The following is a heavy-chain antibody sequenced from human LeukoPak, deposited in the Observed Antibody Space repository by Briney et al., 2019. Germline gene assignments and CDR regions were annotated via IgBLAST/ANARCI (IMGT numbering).Heavy chain of an antibody. CDR1: GYTFTSYY. CDR2: INPSGGST. CDR3: ARPSRNYDFWSGYYKMAAFDI. J-gene: IGHJ3*02. Sequence: ASVKVSCKASGYTFTSYYMHWVRQAPGQGLEWMGIINPSGGSTSYAQKFQGRVTMTRDTSTSTVYMELSSLRSEDTAVYYCARPSRNYDFWSGYYKMAAFDIWGRGTMVTVSS. D-gene: IGHD3-3*01. V-gene: IGHV1-46*01.